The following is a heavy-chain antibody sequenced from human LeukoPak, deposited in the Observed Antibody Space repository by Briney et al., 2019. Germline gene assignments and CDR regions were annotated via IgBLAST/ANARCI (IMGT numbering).Heavy chain of an antibody. J-gene: IGHJ3*01. D-gene: IGHD3-22*01. Sequence: GGSLRLSYAASGFSVRSSYMSWVRQAPGKGLEWVAVIYSGGSPDYADSAKGRFTISTDNSKNTLYLQMNSLRVEDTAVYYCARDGADNSGYYFGSLWGQGTVVTVSS. CDR2: IYSGGSP. CDR3: ARDGADNSGYYFGSL. CDR1: GFSVRSSY. V-gene: IGHV3-53*01.